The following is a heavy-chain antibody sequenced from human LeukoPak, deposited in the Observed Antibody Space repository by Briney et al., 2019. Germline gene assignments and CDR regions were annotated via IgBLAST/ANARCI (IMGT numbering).Heavy chain of an antibody. CDR2: VYSSDNA. CDR1: GGSISSYF. D-gene: IGHD3-22*01. CDR3: ARESTMIGYDI. Sequence: SETLSLTCTDSGGSISSYFWNWIRQSPGKGLEWIGYVYSSDNASYNPSLKSRVTISLDTSKNRFSLRLSSVTAADTAVYYCARESTMIGYDIWGQGTMVTVSS. V-gene: IGHV4-59*01. J-gene: IGHJ3*02.